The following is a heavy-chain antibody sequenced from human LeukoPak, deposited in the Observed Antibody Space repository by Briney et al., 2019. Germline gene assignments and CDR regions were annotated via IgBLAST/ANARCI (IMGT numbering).Heavy chain of an antibody. J-gene: IGHJ4*02. D-gene: IGHD3-22*01. CDR3: AKSAYYDASGYYREYYFDY. CDR2: INNDGSGT. CDR1: AFTFRDYW. Sequence: GGSLRLSCAASAFTFRDYWIHWVRQAPGKGLVWVSCINNDGSGTTYADSVKGRFTISRDKTKNTLYLQMNSLRAEDTAVYYCAKSAYYDASGYYREYYFDYRGQGTLVTVSS. V-gene: IGHV3-74*01.